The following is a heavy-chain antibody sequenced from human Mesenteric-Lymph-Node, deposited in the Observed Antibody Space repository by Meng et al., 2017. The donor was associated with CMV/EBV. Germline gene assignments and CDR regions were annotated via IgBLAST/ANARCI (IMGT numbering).Heavy chain of an antibody. Sequence: SDTLSLTCTVSGGSISSSSYYWGWIRQPPGKGLEWIGCFYSGGSTYYNPSLKSRVSISVDTSKNQLSLKLSSVTAADTAVYYCARDPTITTSNAFDYWGQGTLVTVSS. V-gene: IGHV4-39*07. J-gene: IGHJ4*02. CDR2: FYSGGST. CDR3: ARDPTITTSNAFDY. CDR1: GGSISSSSYY. D-gene: IGHD3-3*01.